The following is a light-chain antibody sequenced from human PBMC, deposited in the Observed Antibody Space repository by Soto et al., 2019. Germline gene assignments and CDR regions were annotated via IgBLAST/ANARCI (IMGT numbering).Light chain of an antibody. Sequence: QSALTQPRSVSGSPGQSVTISCTGTSSDVGGYNYVSWYQHHPGKAPKLMIYDVTKRPSGVPDRFSGSKSVNTASLTISGLQAEDEADYYCCSYAGSYTWVFGGGTKVTVL. J-gene: IGLJ3*02. V-gene: IGLV2-11*01. CDR1: SSDVGGYNY. CDR3: CSYAGSYTWV. CDR2: DVT.